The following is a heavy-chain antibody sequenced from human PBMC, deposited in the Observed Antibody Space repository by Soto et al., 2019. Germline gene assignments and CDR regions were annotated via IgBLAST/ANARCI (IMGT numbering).Heavy chain of an antibody. D-gene: IGHD2-2*01. CDR3: ARRDCFSSSCYFKY. Sequence: GASVKVSCKASGYTFTSYYVHWVRQDPGQGLEWMGIINPSGATTTYAQNFQGRVAMTRDTSTSTVYMELSGLRSEDTAVYYCARRDCFSSSCYFKYWGQGTLVTVSS. CDR2: INPSGATT. J-gene: IGHJ4*02. CDR1: GYTFTSYY. V-gene: IGHV1-46*01.